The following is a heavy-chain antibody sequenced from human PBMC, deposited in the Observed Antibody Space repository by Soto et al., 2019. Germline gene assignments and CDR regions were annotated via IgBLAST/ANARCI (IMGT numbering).Heavy chain of an antibody. D-gene: IGHD3-10*01. V-gene: IGHV4-59*01. J-gene: IGHJ4*02. CDR3: ARGGGSPDY. Sequence: QVQLQESGPGLVKPSETLSLMCTVSGGSISSNYWSWIRQPPGKGLEYIGYIYYSGSTNYNPSFKTRVTISVDTSKNQFSLKLSSVTAADTAVYYCARGGGSPDYWGQGTLVTVSS. CDR2: IYYSGST. CDR1: GGSISSNY.